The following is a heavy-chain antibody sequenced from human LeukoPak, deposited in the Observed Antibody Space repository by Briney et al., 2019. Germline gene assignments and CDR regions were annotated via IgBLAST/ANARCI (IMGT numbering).Heavy chain of an antibody. Sequence: GGSLRLSCAASGFTFSNAWMSWVRQAPGKGLEWVGRIKSKTDGGTTDYAAPVRGRFTISRDDSKNTLYLQMNSLKTEDTAVYYCTTGPGIAIKLDYWGQGTLVTVSS. J-gene: IGHJ4*02. D-gene: IGHD6-13*01. CDR3: TTGPGIAIKLDY. CDR1: GFTFSNAW. CDR2: IKSKTDGGTT. V-gene: IGHV3-15*01.